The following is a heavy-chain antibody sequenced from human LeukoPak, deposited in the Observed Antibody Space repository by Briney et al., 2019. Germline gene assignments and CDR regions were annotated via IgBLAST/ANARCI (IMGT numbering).Heavy chain of an antibody. V-gene: IGHV3-9*03. J-gene: IGHJ4*02. Sequence: GRSLRLSCAASGFTFDHYAMHWVRQAPGKGLEWVSSISWNSATIGYAHSVRGRFTISRDNAKNSLYLQMNSLRAEDMAFYYCAKDVWPYTYYYDTHPLGGGFDSWGQGTLVTVSS. CDR3: AKDVWPYTYYYDTHPLGGGFDS. CDR2: ISWNSATI. D-gene: IGHD3-22*01. CDR1: GFTFDHYA.